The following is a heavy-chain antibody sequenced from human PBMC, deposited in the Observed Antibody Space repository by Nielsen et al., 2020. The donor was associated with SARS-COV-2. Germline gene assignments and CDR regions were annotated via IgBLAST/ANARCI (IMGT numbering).Heavy chain of an antibody. V-gene: IGHV1-3*01. CDR2: INAGNGNT. CDR3: ARRYSYGFDY. J-gene: IGHJ4*02. CDR1: GYTFTSYG. D-gene: IGHD5-18*01. Sequence: SVKVSCKASGYTFTSYGISWVRQAPGQRLEWMGWINAGNGNTKYSQKFQGRVTITRDTSASTAYMELSSLRSEDTAVYYCARRYSYGFDYWGQGTLVTVSS.